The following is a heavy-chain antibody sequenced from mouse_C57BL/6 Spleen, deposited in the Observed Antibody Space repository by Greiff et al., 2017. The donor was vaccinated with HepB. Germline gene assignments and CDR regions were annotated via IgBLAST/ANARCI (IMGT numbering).Heavy chain of an antibody. CDR2: IYPRSGNT. V-gene: IGHV1-81*01. Sequence: QVQLQQSGAELARPGASVKLSCKASGYTFTSYGISWVKQRTGQGLEWIGEIYPRSGNTYYNEKFKGKATLTADKSSSTAYMQLSSLTSEDSAVYYCAKYYGSSYGYFDVWGTGTTVTVSS. J-gene: IGHJ1*03. CDR1: GYTFTSYG. CDR3: AKYYGSSYGYFDV. D-gene: IGHD1-1*01.